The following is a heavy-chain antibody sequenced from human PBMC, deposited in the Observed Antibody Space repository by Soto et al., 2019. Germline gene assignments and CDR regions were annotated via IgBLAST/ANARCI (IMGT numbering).Heavy chain of an antibody. Sequence: VQLVESGGGVVQPGASLRLSCTASGLTFSIPWITWVRQAPAEGRYWVSNSTPAGDVQHYADSVKERFTISRDNAKNSLFLHMSGVRVEDTAVYYCATANTPYAVDMWGQGSMVSVSS. V-gene: IGHV3-7*01. CDR3: ATANTPYAVDM. CDR2: STPAGDVQ. J-gene: IGHJ3*02. CDR1: GLTFSIPW.